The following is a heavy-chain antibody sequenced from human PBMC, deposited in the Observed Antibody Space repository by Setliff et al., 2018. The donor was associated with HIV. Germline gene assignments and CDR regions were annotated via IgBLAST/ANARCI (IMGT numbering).Heavy chain of an antibody. CDR3: ARGGSGSPFDY. D-gene: IGHD1-26*01. Sequence: LSLTCTVSGGSISSGSYYWSWIRQPAGKGLEWIGRIYTSGSTNYNPSLKSRVTISVDTSKNQFSLKLSSVTAADTAVYYCARGGSGSPFDYWGQGLLVTVSS. CDR2: IYTSGST. V-gene: IGHV4-61*02. J-gene: IGHJ4*02. CDR1: GGSISSGSYY.